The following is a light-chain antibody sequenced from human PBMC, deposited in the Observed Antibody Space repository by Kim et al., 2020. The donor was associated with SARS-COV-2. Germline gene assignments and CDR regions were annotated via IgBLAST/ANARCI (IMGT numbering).Light chain of an antibody. Sequence: SITISCTGTSSDVGGYNYVSWYQQHPGKAPKLMIYDVSKRPSGVSNRFSGSKSGNTASLTISGLQAEDEADYYCSSYTSSSTFGWVFGGGTKLTVL. CDR1: SSDVGGYNY. V-gene: IGLV2-14*04. CDR3: SSYTSSSTFGWV. J-gene: IGLJ3*02. CDR2: DVS.